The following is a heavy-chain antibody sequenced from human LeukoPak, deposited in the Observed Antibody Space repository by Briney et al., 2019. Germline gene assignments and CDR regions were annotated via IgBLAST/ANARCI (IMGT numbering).Heavy chain of an antibody. J-gene: IGHJ4*02. CDR2: IYYSGST. CDR1: GGSISNYQ. CDR3: AADYYDSALDY. Sequence: SETLSLTCTVSGGSISNYQWSWIRQPPGKGLEWIGYIYYSGSTNYNPSLKSRVTISVGTSKNQFSLKLSSVTAADTAVYYCAADYYDSALDYWGQGTLVTVSS. D-gene: IGHD3-10*01. V-gene: IGHV4-59*08.